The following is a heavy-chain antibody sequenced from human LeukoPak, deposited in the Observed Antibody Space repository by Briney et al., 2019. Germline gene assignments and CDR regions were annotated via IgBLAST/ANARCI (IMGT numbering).Heavy chain of an antibody. Sequence: VKVSCQASGGIFSSYAINWVRQAPGQGLEWMGGIIPLFGTPNYAQKFQGRVTVTADESTSTAYMELSSLRSDDTAVYYCARGLGYSYGYMGYWGQGTLVTVSS. CDR2: IIPLFGTP. CDR3: ARGLGYSYGYMGY. D-gene: IGHD5-18*01. V-gene: IGHV1-69*13. J-gene: IGHJ4*02. CDR1: GGIFSSYA.